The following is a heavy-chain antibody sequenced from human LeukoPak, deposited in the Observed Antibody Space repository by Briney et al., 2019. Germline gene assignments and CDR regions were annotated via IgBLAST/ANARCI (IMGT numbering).Heavy chain of an antibody. V-gene: IGHV3-48*03. J-gene: IGHJ4*02. CDR1: GFTFSIYG. CDR3: ARGMVYCGGDCYDY. D-gene: IGHD2-21*01. CDR2: ISSSDNTI. Sequence: GGSLRLSCAGSGFTFSIYGMNWVRQAPGKGLEWVSYISSSDNTIYYADSVRGRFTISRDNAKNSLYLQMNSLRAEDTAVYYCARGMVYCGGDCYDYWGQGTLVTVSS.